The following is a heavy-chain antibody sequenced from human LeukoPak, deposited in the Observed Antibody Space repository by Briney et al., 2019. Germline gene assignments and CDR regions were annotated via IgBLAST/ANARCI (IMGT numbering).Heavy chain of an antibody. D-gene: IGHD1-20*01. CDR3: AREGNWRGAQNLDY. V-gene: IGHV1-18*01. CDR2: ITPYSGYT. J-gene: IGHJ4*02. Sequence: ASVKVSCKASGYSFTNYGITWVGQPPGKGLEWMDWITPYSGYTKYAQKFLGRITMTAETLTRTSYMELRSLRSDDTAVYYCAREGNWRGAQNLDYWGQGILVTVSS. CDR1: GYSFTNYG.